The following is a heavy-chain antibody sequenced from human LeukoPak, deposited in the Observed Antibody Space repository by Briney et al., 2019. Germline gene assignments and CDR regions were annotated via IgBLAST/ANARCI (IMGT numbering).Heavy chain of an antibody. J-gene: IGHJ4*02. V-gene: IGHV4-61*01. Sequence: PSETLSLTCTVSGGSISSSSYYWSWIRQPPGKGLEWIGYIYYSGSTNYNPSLKSRVTISVDASKNQFSLKLSSVTAADTAVYYCARESASGAVDYWGQGTLVTVSS. CDR2: IYYSGST. D-gene: IGHD2-15*01. CDR3: ARESASGAVDY. CDR1: GGSISSSSYY.